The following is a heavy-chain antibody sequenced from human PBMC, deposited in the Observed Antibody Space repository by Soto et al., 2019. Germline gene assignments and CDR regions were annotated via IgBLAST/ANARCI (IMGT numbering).Heavy chain of an antibody. D-gene: IGHD3-22*01. CDR2: IKQDGSEK. CDR3: ARSSYYDSSGYWCGY. V-gene: IGHV3-7*03. J-gene: IGHJ4*02. CDR1: GFTFSSYW. Sequence: GSLRLSCAASGFTFSSYWMSWVRQAPGKGLEWVANIKQDGSEKYYVDSVKGRFTISRDNAKNSLYLQMNSLRAEDTAVYYCARSSYYDSSGYWCGYWGQGTLVTVSS.